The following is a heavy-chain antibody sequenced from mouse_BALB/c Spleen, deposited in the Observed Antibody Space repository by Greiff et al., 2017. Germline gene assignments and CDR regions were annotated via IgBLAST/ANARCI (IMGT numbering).Heavy chain of an antibody. CDR2: IYPGSGST. Sequence: QVQLQQPGAELVKPGTSVKLSCKASGYNFTSYWINWVKLRPGQGLEWIGDIYPGSGSTNYNEKFKSKATLTVDTSSSTAYMQLSSLASEDSALYYCAREDDFDYWGQGTTLTVSS. CDR1: GYNFTSYW. V-gene: IGHV1-55*01. J-gene: IGHJ2*01. CDR3: AREDDFDY.